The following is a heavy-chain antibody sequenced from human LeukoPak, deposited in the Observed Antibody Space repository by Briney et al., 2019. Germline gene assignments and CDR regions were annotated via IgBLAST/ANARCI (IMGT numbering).Heavy chain of an antibody. CDR1: GGSITNYY. CDR2: IYDNGGYA. V-gene: IGHV4-59*01. Sequence: SETLSLTCTVSGGSITNYYWTWIRQPPGKGLEWIGYIYDNGGYANYNPPLKSRVIISVDSSKNQFSLKVSSVTAADTALYYCARVMGSGWTGFDYWGQGALVTVSS. CDR3: ARVMGSGWTGFDY. J-gene: IGHJ4*02. D-gene: IGHD6-19*01.